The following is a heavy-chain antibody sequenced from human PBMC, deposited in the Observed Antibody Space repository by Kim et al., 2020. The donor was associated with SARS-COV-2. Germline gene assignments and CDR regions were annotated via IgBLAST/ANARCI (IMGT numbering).Heavy chain of an antibody. CDR3: ARETTVSHDAFDI. J-gene: IGHJ3*02. D-gene: IGHD4-17*01. V-gene: IGHV3-33*01. CDR1: GFTFSSYG. CDR2: IWYDGSNK. Sequence: GGSLRLSCAASGFTFSSYGMHWVRQAPGKGLEWVAVIWYDGSNKYYADSVKDRFTISRDNSKNTLYLQMNSLRAEDTAVYYCARETTVSHDAFDIWGQGTMVTVSS.